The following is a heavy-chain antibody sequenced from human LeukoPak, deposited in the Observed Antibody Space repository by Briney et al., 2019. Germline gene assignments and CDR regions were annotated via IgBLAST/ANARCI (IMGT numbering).Heavy chain of an antibody. CDR3: AKGGSSWSRFDY. D-gene: IGHD6-13*01. V-gene: IGHV3-23*01. J-gene: IGHJ4*02. CDR1: GFTFTSYA. CDR2: IRSSGEST. Sequence: GGSLRLSCAASGFTFTSYAMGWVRQAPGKGREWVSTIRSSGESTYYAYSVKGRFTISRDNSKNTLYLQMSSLRAEDTAVYYCAKGGSSWSRFDYWGQGTLVTVSS.